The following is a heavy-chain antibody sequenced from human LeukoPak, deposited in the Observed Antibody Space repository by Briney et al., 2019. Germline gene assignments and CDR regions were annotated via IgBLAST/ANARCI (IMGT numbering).Heavy chain of an antibody. Sequence: GASVKVSCKASGGTFSSYAISWVRQAPGQGLEWMGGIIPIFGTANYAQKFQSRVTITTDESTSTAYMELSSLRSEDTAVYYCAGYSGYEDYYYYMDVWGKGTTVTVSS. J-gene: IGHJ6*03. CDR3: AGYSGYEDYYYYMDV. CDR1: GGTFSSYA. CDR2: IIPIFGTA. D-gene: IGHD5-12*01. V-gene: IGHV1-69*05.